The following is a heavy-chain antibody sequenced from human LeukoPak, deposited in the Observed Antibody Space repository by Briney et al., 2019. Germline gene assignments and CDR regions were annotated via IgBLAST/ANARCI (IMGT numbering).Heavy chain of an antibody. D-gene: IGHD3-10*01. CDR3: ARGSGNYYDY. J-gene: IGHJ4*02. V-gene: IGHV4-30-2*01. CDR2: IYHSGST. CDR1: GGSSSSGGYA. Sequence: SETLSLTCAVSGGSSSSGGYAWNWIRQPPGKGLECIGYIYHSGSTYYNPSLKSRVTISVDRSKNQFSLKLSSVTAADTAVYYWARGSGNYYDYWGRGTLVTVSS.